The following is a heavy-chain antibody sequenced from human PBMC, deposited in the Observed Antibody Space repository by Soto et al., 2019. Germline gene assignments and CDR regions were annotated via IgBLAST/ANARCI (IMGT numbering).Heavy chain of an antibody. J-gene: IGHJ4*02. V-gene: IGHV3-23*01. CDR2: ISGSGGST. CDR3: AKGQRPGIAAAGTRLDY. Sequence: EVQLLESGGGLVQPGGSLRLSCAASGFTFSSYAMSWVRQAPGKGLEWVSAISGSGGSTYYADSVKGRFTISRDNSKNTLYLQMNSLRAEDTAVYYCAKGQRPGIAAAGTRLDYWGQGTLVTVSS. CDR1: GFTFSSYA. D-gene: IGHD6-13*01.